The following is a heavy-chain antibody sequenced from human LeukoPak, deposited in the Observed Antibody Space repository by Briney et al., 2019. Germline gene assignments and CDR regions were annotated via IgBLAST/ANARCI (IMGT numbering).Heavy chain of an antibody. D-gene: IGHD3-22*01. J-gene: IGHJ3*02. CDR3: ARVVYYYDSSGYTRHAFDI. V-gene: IGHV3-66*01. Sequence: PGGSLRLSCAASGFTVSSNYMSWVRQAPGKGLEWVSVIYSGGSTYYADSVKGRFTISRDNSKNTLYLQMNSLRAEDTAVYYCARVVYYYDSSGYTRHAFDIWGQGTMVTVSS. CDR1: GFTVSSNY. CDR2: IYSGGST.